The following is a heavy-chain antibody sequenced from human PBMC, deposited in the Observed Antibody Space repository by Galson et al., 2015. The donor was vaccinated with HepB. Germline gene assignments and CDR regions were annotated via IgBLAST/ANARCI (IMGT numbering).Heavy chain of an antibody. Sequence: SLRLSCAASGFTFSHYGIHWVRQAPGKGLEWVAVIWYDGSIKYYADSVKGRFTISRDNSNNMLYLQMNSLRAEDTAVYYCAKDWDSSGWYRPDGGQGALVTVSS. CDR1: GFTFSHYG. CDR3: AKDWDSSGWYRPD. J-gene: IGHJ4*02. CDR2: IWYDGSIK. V-gene: IGHV3-33*06. D-gene: IGHD6-19*01.